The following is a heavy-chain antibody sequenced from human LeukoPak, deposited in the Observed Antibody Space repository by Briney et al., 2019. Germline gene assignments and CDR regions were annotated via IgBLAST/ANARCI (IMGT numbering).Heavy chain of an antibody. CDR2: IKQDGSER. CDR1: GFTFSSYW. V-gene: IGHV3-7*01. D-gene: IGHD6-19*01. J-gene: IGHJ3*02. Sequence: GGSLRLSCAASGFTFSSYWMSWVRQAPGKGLEWVANIKQDGSERYYVDSVKGRFTISRDNAKNSLYLQMNSLRAEDTAVYYCARDGIAVVGAFDIWGQGTMVTVSS. CDR3: ARDGIAVVGAFDI.